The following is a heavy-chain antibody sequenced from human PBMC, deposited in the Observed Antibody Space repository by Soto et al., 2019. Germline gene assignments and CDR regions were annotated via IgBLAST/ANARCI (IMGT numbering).Heavy chain of an antibody. Sequence: QVQLQESGPGLVRPSGTVSLTCAVSGLSISSDNWWSWVRQPPGKGLEWIGEMHHSGSTNYNPSRKSRVTVSVVPSKDLFSLTLNSVTAADTAFYYCARDQGSHPGDWGQGTVVSVSS. J-gene: IGHJ4*02. CDR2: MHHSGST. CDR3: ARDQGSHPGD. CDR1: GLSISSDNW. D-gene: IGHD6-13*01. V-gene: IGHV4-4*02.